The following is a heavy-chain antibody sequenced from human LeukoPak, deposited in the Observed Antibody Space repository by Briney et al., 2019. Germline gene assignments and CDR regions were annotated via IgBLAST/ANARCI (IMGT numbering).Heavy chain of an antibody. V-gene: IGHV4-30-2*01. J-gene: IGHJ4*02. CDR1: GGSISSGGYY. CDR2: IYHSGST. CDR3: ARDRPGGYQLPDY. Sequence: SETLSLTCTVSGGSISSGGYYWSWIRQPPGKGLEWIGYIYHSGSTYYNPSLKSRVTMSVDTSKNQFSLKLSSVTAADTAVYYCARDRPGGYQLPDYWGQGTLVTVSS. D-gene: IGHD2-2*01.